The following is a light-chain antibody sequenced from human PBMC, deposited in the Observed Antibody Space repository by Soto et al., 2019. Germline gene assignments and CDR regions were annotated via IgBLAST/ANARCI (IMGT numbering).Light chain of an antibody. CDR1: QGIRSY. CDR2: SAS. Sequence: DIQLTQSPSFLSASVGDRVTITCRASQGIRSYLAWYQQKPGKAPNLLIYSASTLQSGVPSRFSGSGSGTEFTLTISSLQPEDFTTYYCQQVNDYPLTFGGGTNVDIK. J-gene: IGKJ4*01. V-gene: IGKV1-9*01. CDR3: QQVNDYPLT.